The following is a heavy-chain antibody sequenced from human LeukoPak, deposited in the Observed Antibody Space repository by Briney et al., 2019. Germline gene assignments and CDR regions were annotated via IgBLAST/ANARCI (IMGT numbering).Heavy chain of an antibody. CDR3: ASRHYDFGYY. CDR1: GFTFSSYA. V-gene: IGHV3-30-3*01. CDR2: ISYDGSNK. Sequence: GGSLRLSCAASGFTFSSYAMHWVRQAPGKGLEWVAVISYDGSNKYYADSVKGRFTISRDNSKNTLYLQMNSLGAEDTAIYYCASRHYDFGYYWGQGTLVTVSS. D-gene: IGHD4-17*01. J-gene: IGHJ4*02.